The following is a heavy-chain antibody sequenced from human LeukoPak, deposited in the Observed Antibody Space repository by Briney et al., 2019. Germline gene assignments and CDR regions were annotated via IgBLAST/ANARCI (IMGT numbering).Heavy chain of an antibody. D-gene: IGHD3-3*01. J-gene: IGHJ6*02. CDR2: IKQDGSEK. CDR1: GFTFSSYW. CDR3: AREFWSGYLYYYYGMDV. V-gene: IGHV3-7*01. Sequence: GGSLRLSCAASGFTFSSYWMSWVRQAPGKGLEWVANIKQDGSEKYYMDSVKGRFTISRDNAKNSLYLQMNSLRAEDTAVYYCAREFWSGYLYYYYGMDVWGQGTTVTVSS.